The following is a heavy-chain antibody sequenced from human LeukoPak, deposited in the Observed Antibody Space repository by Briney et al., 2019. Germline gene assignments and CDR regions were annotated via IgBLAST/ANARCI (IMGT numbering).Heavy chain of an antibody. D-gene: IGHD3-16*01. CDR2: VYYIGKP. CDR3: ARSLGGTTVDN. J-gene: IGHJ4*02. Sequence: SETLSLTCSVSGGSISDYFWGWIRQPPGKGLEWIGHVYYIGKPTCSPSLESRVTMSGDTSKNQFSLKLSSVTAADTAVYYCARSLGGTTVDNWVQGTLVTVSS. CDR1: GGSISDYF. V-gene: IGHV4-59*01.